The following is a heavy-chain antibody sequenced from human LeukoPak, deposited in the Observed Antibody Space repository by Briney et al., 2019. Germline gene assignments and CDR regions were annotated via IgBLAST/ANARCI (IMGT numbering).Heavy chain of an antibody. Sequence: SETLSLTCAVYGGSFSGYYWSWIRQPPGKGLEWIGEINHSGSTNYNPSLKSRVTISVDTSKNQFSLKLSSVTAADTAVYYCASGYYGSGSYYNWGQGTLVTVSS. CDR2: INHSGST. V-gene: IGHV4-34*01. J-gene: IGHJ4*02. CDR1: GGSFSGYY. CDR3: ASGYYGSGSYYN. D-gene: IGHD3-10*01.